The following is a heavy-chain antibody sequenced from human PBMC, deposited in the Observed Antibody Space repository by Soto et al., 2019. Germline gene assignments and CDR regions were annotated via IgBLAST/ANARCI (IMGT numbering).Heavy chain of an antibody. V-gene: IGHV3-49*03. J-gene: IGHJ5*02. CDR2: IRSKAYGGTT. D-gene: IGHD6-13*01. CDR3: TTDSSSWSWFDP. CDR1: VFTFGDYA. Sequence: GGSLRLSCTASVFTFGDYAMSWFRQAPGKGLEWVGFIRSKAYGGTTEYAASVKGRFTISRDDSKSIAYLQMNSLKTEDTAVYYCTTDSSSWSWFDPWGQGTLVTVSS.